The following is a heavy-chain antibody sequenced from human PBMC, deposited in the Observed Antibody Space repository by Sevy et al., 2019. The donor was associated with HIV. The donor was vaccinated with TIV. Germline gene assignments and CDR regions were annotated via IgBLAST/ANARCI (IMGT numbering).Heavy chain of an antibody. Sequence: GGSLRLSCVASGFMFSDYGMHWVRQAPGKGLEWVAFIRYDGSNQYYTDSVKGRFTISRDNSKKTLYGQMTSLTTEDTAVYYCARGPGLRLLEWIAPFDYWGQGTLVTVSS. J-gene: IGHJ4*02. D-gene: IGHD3-3*01. V-gene: IGHV3-30*02. CDR3: ARGPGLRLLEWIAPFDY. CDR2: IRYDGSNQ. CDR1: GFMFSDYG.